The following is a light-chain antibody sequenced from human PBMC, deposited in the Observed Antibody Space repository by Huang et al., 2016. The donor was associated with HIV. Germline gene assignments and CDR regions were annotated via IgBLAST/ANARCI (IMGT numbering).Light chain of an antibody. J-gene: IGKJ2*01. V-gene: IGKV1-12*01. CDR3: QQANSFPYT. Sequence: DIQLTQSPSSVSASVGDRVTITCRASQGIGTWLAWYQQKPGKAPKLLIYSTSSLQRGVPARFSGRGSGADFTLTISSLQPEDFATYYCQQANSFPYTFGQGTKLEIK. CDR2: STS. CDR1: QGIGTW.